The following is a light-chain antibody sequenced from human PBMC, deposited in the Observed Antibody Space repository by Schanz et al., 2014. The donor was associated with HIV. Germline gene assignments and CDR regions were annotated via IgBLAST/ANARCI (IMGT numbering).Light chain of an antibody. CDR1: QSVSSY. Sequence: EIVLTQSPATLSLSPGERATLSCRASQSVSSYLAWYQQKPGQSPTLLIYGASRRATGVPDRFSGSGSGTVFTLTINRLEPEDFAVYYCQQYGSTPYTFGQGTKVEI. CDR2: GAS. J-gene: IGKJ2*01. V-gene: IGKV3-20*01. CDR3: QQYGSTPYT.